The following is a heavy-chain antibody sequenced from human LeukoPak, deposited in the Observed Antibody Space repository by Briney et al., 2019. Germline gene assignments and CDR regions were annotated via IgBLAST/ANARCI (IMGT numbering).Heavy chain of an antibody. CDR3: AKGPHCTNGVCMPRFDY. V-gene: IGHV3-9*03. CDR2: ISWDSGNI. D-gene: IGHD2-8*01. Sequence: GGSLRLSCAASGFTFDDYAMHWVRQAPGKGLEWVSGISWDSGNIGYADSVKGRFTISRDNAKNSLYLQVNSLRAEDMALYYCAKGPHCTNGVCMPRFDYWGQGTLVTVSS. J-gene: IGHJ4*02. CDR1: GFTFDDYA.